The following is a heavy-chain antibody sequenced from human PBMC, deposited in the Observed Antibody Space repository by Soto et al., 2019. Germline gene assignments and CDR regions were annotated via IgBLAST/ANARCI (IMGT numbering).Heavy chain of an antibody. CDR3: ASSYGSGYRAFDY. CDR2: INPILSMS. D-gene: IGHD3-10*01. J-gene: IGHJ4*02. Sequence: QVQLVQSGAEVKKPGSSVRVSCKASGDTFTFYSINWVRQAPGLGLEWMGRINPILSMSNYAQRFQGRVTRTADKSTSTAYMGRSSLRSEVPAMYYCASSYGSGYRAFDYWGQGALVTVSS. CDR1: GDTFTFYS. V-gene: IGHV1-69*02.